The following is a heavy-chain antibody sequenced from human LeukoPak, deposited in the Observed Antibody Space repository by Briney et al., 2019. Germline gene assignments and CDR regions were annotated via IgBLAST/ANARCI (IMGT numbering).Heavy chain of an antibody. J-gene: IGHJ4*02. V-gene: IGHV3-33*01. CDR3: ARYCSGGTCYVGLI. CDR2: IRPDGSSE. CDR1: GFTFSTYG. D-gene: IGHD2-15*01. Sequence: GGSLRLSCAASGFTFSTYGTHWVRQAPGKGLEWVAVIRPDGSSEYYADSVKGRFIISRDNSKNTLYLQMNSLRAEDTAVYYCARYCSGGTCYVGLIWGQGTLVSVSS.